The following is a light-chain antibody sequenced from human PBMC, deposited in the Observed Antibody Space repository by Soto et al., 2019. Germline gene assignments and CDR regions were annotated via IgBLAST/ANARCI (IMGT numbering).Light chain of an antibody. CDR1: QSVSSN. CDR3: QQYNNWPPERT. Sequence: EIVMTQSPATLSVSPGERATLSCRASQSVSSNLAWYQQKPGQAPRLLXXGASTMATGIPARFRGSGSGTEFTLTISSLQSEDFAVYYCQQYNNWPPERTFGQGTQVDIK. J-gene: IGKJ1*01. CDR2: GAS. V-gene: IGKV3-15*01.